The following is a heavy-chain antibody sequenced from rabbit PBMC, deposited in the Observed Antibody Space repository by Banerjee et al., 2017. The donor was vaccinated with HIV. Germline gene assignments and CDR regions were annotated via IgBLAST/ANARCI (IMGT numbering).Heavy chain of an antibody. CDR1: GFSFSNYYY. CDR3: ARNNSGLTL. D-gene: IGHD4-1*01. J-gene: IGHJ6*01. Sequence: QSLEESGGDLVKPEGSLTLTCTASGFSFSNYYYMCWVRQAPGKGLEWIACIYVGSSGRTWYASWVNGRCTISKTSSTTVTLQMTSLTAADTATYFCARNNSGLTLWGPGTLVTVS. CDR2: IYVGSSGRT. V-gene: IGHV1S40*01.